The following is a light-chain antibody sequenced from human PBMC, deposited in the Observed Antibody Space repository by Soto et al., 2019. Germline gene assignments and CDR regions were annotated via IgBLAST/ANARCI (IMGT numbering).Light chain of an antibody. V-gene: IGLV2-11*01. CDR1: SSDVGRYNN. Sequence: QSVLTQPRSVSGSPGQSITISCTGTSSDVGRYNNVSWYQQHPGKVPKLIIYDVSNRPSGVPDRFSGSKSGNTASLIISGLQVEDEADYYCCSHSGKSPHVFGTGTQLTVL. CDR2: DVS. J-gene: IGLJ1*01. CDR3: CSHSGKSPHV.